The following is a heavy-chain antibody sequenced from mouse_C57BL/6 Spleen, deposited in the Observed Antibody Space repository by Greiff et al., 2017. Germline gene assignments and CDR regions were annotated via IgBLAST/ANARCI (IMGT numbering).Heavy chain of an antibody. CDR2: INPNNGGT. D-gene: IGHD1-1*01. CDR3: ARLRSYAMDY. CDR1: GYTFTDYY. Sequence: EVQLQQSGPELVKPGASVKISCKASGYTFTDYYMTWVKQSHGKSLEWIGDINPNNGGTSYNQKFKGKATLTVDKSSSTAYMELRSLTSEDSAVYYCARLRSYAMDYWGQGTSVTVSS. J-gene: IGHJ4*01. V-gene: IGHV1-26*01.